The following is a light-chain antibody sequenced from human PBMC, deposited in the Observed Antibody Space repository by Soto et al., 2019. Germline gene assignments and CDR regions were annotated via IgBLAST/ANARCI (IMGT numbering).Light chain of an antibody. CDR1: QSISSY. Sequence: DIQMTQSPSSLSASVGDRVTITCRASQSISSYLNWYQQKPGKAPKLLIYAASSLQSGVPSRFSGSGSGTEFTLTISSLQPDDFATYYCQRYNNYWTFGQGTKVDIK. CDR2: AAS. V-gene: IGKV1-39*01. CDR3: QRYNNYWT. J-gene: IGKJ1*01.